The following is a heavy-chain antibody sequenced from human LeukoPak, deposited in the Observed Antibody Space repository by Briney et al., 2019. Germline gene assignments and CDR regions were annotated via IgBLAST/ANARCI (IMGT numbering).Heavy chain of an antibody. Sequence: GGSLRLSCVASGFTFSSCSMNWVRQAPGKGLEWISYINSSSSTIYYADSVKGRFTVSRDNAKNSLYLQMNSLRAEDTAVYYCAKEGYYGSGSFPDYWGQGTLVTVSS. D-gene: IGHD3-10*01. J-gene: IGHJ4*02. CDR2: INSSSSTI. CDR1: GFTFSSCS. V-gene: IGHV3-48*04. CDR3: AKEGYYGSGSFPDY.